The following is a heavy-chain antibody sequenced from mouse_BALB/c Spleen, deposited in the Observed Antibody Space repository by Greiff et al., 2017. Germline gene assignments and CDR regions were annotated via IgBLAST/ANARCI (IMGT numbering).Heavy chain of an antibody. CDR2: INPYYGST. Sequence: VQLQQTGPELVKPGASVKISCKASGYSFTDYIMLWVKQSHGKSLEWIGNINPYYGSTSYNLKFKGKATLTVDKSSSTAYMQLNSLTSEDSAVYYCARRDYGYDWFAYWGQGTLVTVSA. V-gene: IGHV1-39*01. J-gene: IGHJ3*01. CDR3: ARRDYGYDWFAY. D-gene: IGHD2-2*01. CDR1: GYSFTDYI.